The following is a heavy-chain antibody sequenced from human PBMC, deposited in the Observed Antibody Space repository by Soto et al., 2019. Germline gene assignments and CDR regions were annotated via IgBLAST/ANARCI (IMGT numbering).Heavy chain of an antibody. CDR3: AKFLGDYYGMDV. Sequence: GGSLRLSCAASGFTFSSYAMRWVRQAPGKGLEWVSAISGSGGSTYYADSVKGRGTISRDNSKTTLYLQMNSLRAEDTAVYYCAKFLGDYYGMDVWGQGTTVTVSS. CDR2: ISGSGGST. D-gene: IGHD3-3*01. J-gene: IGHJ6*02. CDR1: GFTFSSYA. V-gene: IGHV3-23*01.